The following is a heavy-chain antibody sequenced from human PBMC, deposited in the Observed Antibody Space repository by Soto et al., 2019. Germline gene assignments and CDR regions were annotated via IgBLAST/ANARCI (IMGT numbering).Heavy chain of an antibody. CDR3: ARDQRQLYYYYGMDV. J-gene: IGHJ6*02. CDR1: GFTFSSYA. Sequence: PGGSLRLSCAASGFTFSSYAMHWVRQAPGKGLEWVAVISYDGSNKYYADSVKGRFTISRGNSKNTLYLQMNSLRAEDTAVYYCARDQRQLYYYYGMDVWGQGTTVTVSS. CDR2: ISYDGSNK. V-gene: IGHV3-30-3*01. D-gene: IGHD6-13*01.